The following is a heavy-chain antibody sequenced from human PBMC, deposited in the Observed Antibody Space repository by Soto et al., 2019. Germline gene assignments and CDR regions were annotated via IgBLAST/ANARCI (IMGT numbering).Heavy chain of an antibody. V-gene: IGHV3-23*01. CDR1: GFTFSSYA. J-gene: IGHJ4*02. Sequence: GGSLRLSCAASGFTFSSYAMSWVRQAPGKGLEWVSAISGSGGSTYYADSVKGRFTISRDNSKNTLYLQMNSLRAEDTAVYYCAKDLVFDILTGPLDYWGQGTLVTVSS. CDR3: AKDLVFDILTGPLDY. CDR2: ISGSGGST. D-gene: IGHD3-9*01.